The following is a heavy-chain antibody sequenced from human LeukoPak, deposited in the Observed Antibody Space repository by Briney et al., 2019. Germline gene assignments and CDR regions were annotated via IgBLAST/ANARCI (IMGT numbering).Heavy chain of an antibody. CDR3: VNYYDSSDYQQPNHFDY. Sequence: SETLSLTCTVPGGSISRSRDYWGWIRQPPGKGLDWIGSIYYSGSTYYNPSLKSRFTISVDTSKNQFSLKLSSVTAADTAVYYCVNYYDSSDYQQPNHFDYWGQGTLVTVSS. CDR1: GGSISRSRDY. V-gene: IGHV4-39*01. D-gene: IGHD3-22*01. CDR2: IYYSGST. J-gene: IGHJ4*02.